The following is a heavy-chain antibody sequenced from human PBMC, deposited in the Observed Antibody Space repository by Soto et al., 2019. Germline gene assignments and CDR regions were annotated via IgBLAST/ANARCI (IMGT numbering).Heavy chain of an antibody. Sequence: ERLCRSGTVYGGSFSGYYWSGIRQPPGKGLEWIGEINHSGSTNYNPSLKSRVTIPLDTSKNQFSLKLSSVTAADTDVYYCARGRILGYCSSTSCYRRNWFDPWGQGTLVTVSS. D-gene: IGHD2-2*01. CDR2: INHSGST. J-gene: IGHJ5*02. CDR3: ARGRILGYCSSTSCYRRNWFDP. CDR1: GGSFSGYY. V-gene: IGHV4-34*01.